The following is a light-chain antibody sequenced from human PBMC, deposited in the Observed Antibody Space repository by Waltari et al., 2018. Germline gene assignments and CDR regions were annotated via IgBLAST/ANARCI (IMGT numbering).Light chain of an antibody. V-gene: IGKV3-20*01. J-gene: IGKJ1*01. Sequence: EIVLTQSPGTLSLSPGEGAPLSCRASQTVANTYFAWYQQKPGQAPRLLISDSSRRATGIPDRFRGSGSGTDFTLTISSLQVEDVAIYYCQQYYSVPLTFGQGTKVGIK. CDR1: QTVANTY. CDR3: QQYYSVPLT. CDR2: DSS.